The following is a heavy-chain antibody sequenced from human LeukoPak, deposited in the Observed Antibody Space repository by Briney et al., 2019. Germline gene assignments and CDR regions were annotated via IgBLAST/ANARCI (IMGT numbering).Heavy chain of an antibody. Sequence: GESLKISCKGSGHSFTNYWIGWVRQMPGKGLEWMGIIYPDDSDTRYSPSFQGQVTISADKSISTAYLQWRSLKASDTAMYYCAIPKRYCTDGTCYSQLDSWGQGTLVTVSS. CDR3: AIPKRYCTDGTCYSQLDS. J-gene: IGHJ4*02. CDR2: IYPDDSDT. CDR1: GHSFTNYW. D-gene: IGHD2-15*01. V-gene: IGHV5-51*01.